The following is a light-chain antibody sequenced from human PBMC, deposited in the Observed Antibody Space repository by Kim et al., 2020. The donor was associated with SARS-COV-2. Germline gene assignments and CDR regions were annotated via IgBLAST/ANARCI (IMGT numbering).Light chain of an antibody. CDR2: AAS. V-gene: IGKV3-11*01. Sequence: LSPGERATLSCRARQSVSSNLAWYQQKPGQAPRLLIYAASNRATGIPARFSGSGSGTDFTLTISSLEPEDFAVYYCQHRSSWPWTFGQGTKVDIK. J-gene: IGKJ1*01. CDR3: QHRSSWPWT. CDR1: QSVSSN.